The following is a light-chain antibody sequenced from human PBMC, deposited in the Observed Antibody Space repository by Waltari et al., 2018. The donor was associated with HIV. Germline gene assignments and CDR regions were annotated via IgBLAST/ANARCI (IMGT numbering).Light chain of an antibody. Sequence: QSVLTQPPSASGTPGQIVTISSSGRSPNIGSNYVHWYQQLPGRTPKLLIYRNNQRPSRGPDRLAAFKSGTSGSLAIRGLRCEEEGDYYCAAWDDNLGGRGLFGGGTRLTVL. V-gene: IGLV1-47*01. CDR3: AAWDDNLGGRGL. CDR1: SPNIGSNY. J-gene: IGLJ3*02. CDR2: RNN.